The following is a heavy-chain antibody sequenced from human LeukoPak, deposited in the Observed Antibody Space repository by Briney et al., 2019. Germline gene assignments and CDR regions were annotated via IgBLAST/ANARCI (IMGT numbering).Heavy chain of an antibody. Sequence: GGSLRLSCAASGFTFSTYWMAWVRQAPGKGLEWVSGISWNSDSTGYADSVKGRFAISRDNAKNSLYLQMNSLRAEDTALYYCAKAGRYTSSSVGSWFDPWGQGTLVTVSS. CDR3: AKAGRYTSSSVGSWFDP. CDR1: GFTFSTYW. CDR2: ISWNSDST. V-gene: IGHV3-9*01. J-gene: IGHJ5*02. D-gene: IGHD6-6*01.